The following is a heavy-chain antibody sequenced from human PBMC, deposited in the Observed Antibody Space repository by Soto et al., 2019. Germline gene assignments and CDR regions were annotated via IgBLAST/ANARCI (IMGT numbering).Heavy chain of an antibody. CDR1: GGSISSGGYY. Sequence: SETLSLTCTVSGGSISSGGYYWSWIRQHPGTGLEWIGYIYYSGSTYYNPSLKSRVTISVDTSKNQFSLKLSSVTAADTAVYYCARGFADQYSYGYLAFDYWGQGTLVTSPQ. CDR2: IYYSGST. V-gene: IGHV4-31*03. J-gene: IGHJ4*02. CDR3: ARGFADQYSYGYLAFDY. D-gene: IGHD5-18*01.